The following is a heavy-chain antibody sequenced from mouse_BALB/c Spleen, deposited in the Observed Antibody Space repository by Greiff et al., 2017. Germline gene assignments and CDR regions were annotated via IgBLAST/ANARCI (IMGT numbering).Heavy chain of an antibody. CDR1: GFTFSSYG. CDR2: INSNGGST. D-gene: IGHD2-1*01. J-gene: IGHJ4*01. Sequence: EVNLVESGGGLVQPGGSLKLSCAASGFTFSSYGMSWVRQTPDKRLELVATINSNGGSTYYPDSVKGRFTISRDNAKNTLYLQMSSLKSEDTAMYYCARDRYGNYGVYAMDYWGQGTSVTVSS. CDR3: ARDRYGNYGVYAMDY. V-gene: IGHV5-6-3*01.